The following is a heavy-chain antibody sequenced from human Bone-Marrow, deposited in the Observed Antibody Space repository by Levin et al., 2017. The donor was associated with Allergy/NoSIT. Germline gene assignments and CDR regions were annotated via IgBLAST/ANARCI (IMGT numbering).Heavy chain of an antibody. D-gene: IGHD1-26*01. J-gene: IGHJ6*02. CDR3: ARDRIGTYYYGLDV. CDR2: IFSSGNT. CDR1: GGFISTYY. Sequence: GSLRLSCTVSGGFISTYYWTWVRQPAGQGLEWIGRIFSSGNTNYNPSLKSRVTMSVDTSKNQFSLKLNSLTAADTAVYYCARDRIGTYYYGLDVWGQGTTVTVSS. V-gene: IGHV4-4*07.